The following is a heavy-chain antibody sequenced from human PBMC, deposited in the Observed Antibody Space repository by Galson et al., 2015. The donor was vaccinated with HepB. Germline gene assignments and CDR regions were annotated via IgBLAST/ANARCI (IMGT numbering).Heavy chain of an antibody. Sequence: SLRLSCAASGFTFSSYWMSWVRQAPGKGLEWVANIKQDGSEKYYVDSVKGRFTISRDNAKNSLYLQMNSLRAEDTAVYYCARSTTGTRQTTFDYWGQGTLVTVSS. V-gene: IGHV3-7*03. CDR3: ARSTTGTRQTTFDY. CDR1: GFTFSSYW. J-gene: IGHJ4*02. D-gene: IGHD1-1*01. CDR2: IKQDGSEK.